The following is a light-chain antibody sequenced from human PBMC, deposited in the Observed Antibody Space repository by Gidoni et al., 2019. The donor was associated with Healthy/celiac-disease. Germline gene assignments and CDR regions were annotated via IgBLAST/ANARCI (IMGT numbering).Light chain of an antibody. Sequence: DIQMTQSPSTLSASVGDRVTITCRASQSISSWLAWYQQKPEKAPKLLIYDASSLESGVPSRVSGSGSGTEFTLTISSLQPDDFATYYCQQYNSYSWTFGQGTKVEIK. J-gene: IGKJ1*01. V-gene: IGKV1-5*01. CDR2: DAS. CDR1: QSISSW. CDR3: QQYNSYSWT.